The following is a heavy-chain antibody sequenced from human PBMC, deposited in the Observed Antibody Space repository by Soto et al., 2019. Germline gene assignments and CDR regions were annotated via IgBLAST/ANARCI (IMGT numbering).Heavy chain of an antibody. D-gene: IGHD2-2*01. J-gene: IGHJ6*02. CDR2: IIPIFGIA. CDR3: AREDRDRETGLVQAAIDGMDV. V-gene: IGHV1-69*08. CDR1: GGTFSRYS. Sequence: QVQLVQSGAEVKKPGSSVKVSCKASGGTFSRYSITWVRQAPGHGLEWIGRIIPIFGIASYAQKFQGRVKITADESTSTAYMELSSLRSDDTAVYYCAREDRDRETGLVQAAIDGMDVWGQGTTVTVSS.